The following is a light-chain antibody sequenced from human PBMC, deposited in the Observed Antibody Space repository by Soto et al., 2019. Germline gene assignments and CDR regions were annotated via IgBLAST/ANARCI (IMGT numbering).Light chain of an antibody. CDR2: GAS. V-gene: IGKV3-20*01. Sequence: EIVLTQSPATLSLSPGERASLSCRASRSARSSFLAWYHQRPGRAPRLLIYGASSRATDIPDRFSGRVSGTCFTRTISRLEPEGFGVYYCLQYGNAPLAFGGGTRV. CDR1: RSARSSF. CDR3: LQYGNAPLA. J-gene: IGKJ4*01.